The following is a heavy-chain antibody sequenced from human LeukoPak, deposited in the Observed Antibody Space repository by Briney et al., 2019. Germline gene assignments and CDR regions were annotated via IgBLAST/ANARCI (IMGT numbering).Heavy chain of an antibody. CDR1: GGSISSHY. Sequence: SETLSLTCTVSGGSISSHYWSWIRQPPGKGLEWIGYIYYSGSTNYNPSLKSRVTISVDTSKNQFSLKLSSVTAADTAVYNCARAGGAYFDYWGQGTLVTVSS. V-gene: IGHV4-59*11. D-gene: IGHD1-26*01. J-gene: IGHJ4*02. CDR2: IYYSGST. CDR3: ARAGGAYFDY.